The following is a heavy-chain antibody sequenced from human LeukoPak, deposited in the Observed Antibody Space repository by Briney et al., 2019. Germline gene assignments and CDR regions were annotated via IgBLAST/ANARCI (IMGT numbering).Heavy chain of an antibody. V-gene: IGHV3-21*01. CDR1: GFTFSSYS. D-gene: IGHD4-11*01. Sequence: GGSLRLSXAASGFTFSSYSMNWVRQAQGKGLEWVSSISSSSSYIYYADSVKGRFTISRDNAKNSLYLQMNSLRAEDTAVYYCARDPYSGLFDYWGQGTLVTVSS. CDR2: ISSSSSYI. CDR3: ARDPYSGLFDY. J-gene: IGHJ4*02.